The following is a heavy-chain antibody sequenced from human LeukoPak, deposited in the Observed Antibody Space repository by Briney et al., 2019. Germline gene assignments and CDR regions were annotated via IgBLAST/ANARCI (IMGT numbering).Heavy chain of an antibody. CDR3: ARHRDYGQEDFDY. D-gene: IGHD4-17*01. CDR1: GGSFSGYY. CDR2: INHSGST. J-gene: IGHJ4*02. V-gene: IGHV4-34*01. Sequence: SETLSLTCAVYGGSFSGYYWSWIRQPPGKGLEWIGEINHSGSTNYNPSLKSRVTISVDTSKNQFSLKLSSVTAADTAVYYCARHRDYGQEDFDYWGQGTLVTVSS.